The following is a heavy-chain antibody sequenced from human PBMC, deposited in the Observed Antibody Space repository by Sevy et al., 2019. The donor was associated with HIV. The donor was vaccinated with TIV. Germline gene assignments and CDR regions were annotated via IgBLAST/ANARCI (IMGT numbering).Heavy chain of an antibody. CDR2: ISAYNGKT. J-gene: IGHJ6*02. Sequence: ASVKVSCKASGYTFTSYGISWVRQAPGQGLEWMGWISAYNGKTNFAQKLQDKFTMTTDTSTSTAYMEQRSLRSDDTAVYYCARDGQVYSSSSEGYYYYGMDVWGQGTTVTVSS. CDR1: GYTFTSYG. CDR3: ARDGQVYSSSSEGYYYYGMDV. D-gene: IGHD6-6*01. V-gene: IGHV1-18*04.